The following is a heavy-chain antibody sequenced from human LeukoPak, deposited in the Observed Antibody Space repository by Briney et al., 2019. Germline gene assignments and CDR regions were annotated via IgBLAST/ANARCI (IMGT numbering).Heavy chain of an antibody. V-gene: IGHV4-34*01. J-gene: IGHJ1*01. CDR1: GVSFCGYY. Sequence: SETLSLTCAVYGVSFCGYYWSWLRQPPGKGLEWFGEINHSGSTNYNPSLKSRVTISVDTSKNQFSLKLSSVTAADTAVYYCARPRIVGAPGYFQHWGQGTLVTVSS. CDR3: ARPRIVGAPGYFQH. CDR2: INHSGST. D-gene: IGHD1-26*01.